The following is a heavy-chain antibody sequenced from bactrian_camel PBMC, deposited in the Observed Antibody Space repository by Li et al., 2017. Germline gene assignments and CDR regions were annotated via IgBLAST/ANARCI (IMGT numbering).Heavy chain of an antibody. D-gene: IGHD2*01. Sequence: VQLVESGGGRGQAGGSRRLSCQALGYNFFGKCVGWFRQVPGKERVVVSSIHSDESTYFNTTYYADSVKGRFTISLDNAKNTVYLQLNSLTTEDTAMYYCIARGRDGSCGGDELLLDYWGQGTQVTVS. CDR2: IHSDESTYFNTT. CDR3: IARGRDGSCGGDELLLDY. J-gene: IGHJ4*01. V-gene: IGHV3S63*01. CDR1: GYNFFGKC.